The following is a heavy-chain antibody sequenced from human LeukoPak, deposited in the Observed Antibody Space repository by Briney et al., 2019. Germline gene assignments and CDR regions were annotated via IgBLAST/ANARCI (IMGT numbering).Heavy chain of an antibody. CDR1: GYTFTDYY. CDR3: ATGAVAGTDDAFDI. J-gene: IGHJ3*02. CDR2: VDPEDGET. V-gene: IGHV1-69-2*01. Sequence: ASVKISCKVSGYTFTDYYMHWVQQAPGKGLEWMGLVDPEDGETIYAEKFQGRVTITADTYTDTAYMELSSLRSEDTAVYYCATGAVAGTDDAFDIWGQGTMVTVSS. D-gene: IGHD6-19*01.